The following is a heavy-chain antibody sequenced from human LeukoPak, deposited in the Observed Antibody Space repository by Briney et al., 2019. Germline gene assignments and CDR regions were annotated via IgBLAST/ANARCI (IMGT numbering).Heavy chain of an antibody. CDR2: IYYSGST. D-gene: IGHD3-22*01. V-gene: IGHV4-39*07. CDR1: GGSISSSSYY. J-gene: IGHJ4*02. CDR3: ARVGGYYPYYFDY. Sequence: SETLSLTCTVSGGSISSSSYYWGWIRQPPGKGLEWIGSIYYSGSTYYNPSLKSRVTISVDTSKNQFSLKLSSVTAADTAVYYCARVGGYYPYYFDYWGQGTLVTVSS.